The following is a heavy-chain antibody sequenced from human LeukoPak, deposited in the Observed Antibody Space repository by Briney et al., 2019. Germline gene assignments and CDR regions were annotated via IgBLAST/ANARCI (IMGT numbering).Heavy chain of an antibody. Sequence: GGSLRLSCAVSGFTFSSYAMSWVRQAPGKGLEWVSAISDSGGSTYYADSVKGRFTISRDNSKNTLYLQMNSLRAEDTAVYYCAKDRGGNSGSAEYFQHWGQGALVTVSS. CDR3: AKDRGGNSGSAEYFQH. D-gene: IGHD4-23*01. J-gene: IGHJ1*01. CDR1: GFTFSSYA. CDR2: ISDSGGST. V-gene: IGHV3-23*01.